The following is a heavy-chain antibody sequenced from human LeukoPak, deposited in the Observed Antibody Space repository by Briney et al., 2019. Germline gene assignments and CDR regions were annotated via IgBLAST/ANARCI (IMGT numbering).Heavy chain of an antibody. CDR1: GFTFSSYS. V-gene: IGHV3-21*01. D-gene: IGHD3-22*01. CDR2: IGSSSSYI. CDR3: ASPGTYYYDSSGYYPH. J-gene: IGHJ4*02. Sequence: GGSLRLSCAASGFTFSSYSMNWVRQAPGKGLEWVSSIGSSSSYIYYADSVKGRFTISRDNAKNSLYPQMNSLRAEDTAVYYCASPGTYYYDSSGYYPHWGQGTLVTVSS.